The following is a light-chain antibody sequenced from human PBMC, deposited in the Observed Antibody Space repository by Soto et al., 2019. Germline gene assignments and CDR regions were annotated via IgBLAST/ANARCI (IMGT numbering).Light chain of an antibody. J-gene: IGLJ3*02. CDR2: GNR. CDR3: QAYDYSLTAFV. CDR1: NSNLGAGYD. V-gene: IGLV1-40*01. Sequence: QSVLTQPPSVSGAPGQRVTISCTGNNSNLGAGYDVHWYQQLPGAAPKLVIFGNRNRPSGVPERFSGSKSGTSASLAITGLPAEDEADYCCQAYDYSLTAFVFGGGTQLTVL.